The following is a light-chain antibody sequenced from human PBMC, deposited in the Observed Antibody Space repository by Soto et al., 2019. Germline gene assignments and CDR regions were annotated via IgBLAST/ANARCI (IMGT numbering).Light chain of an antibody. V-gene: IGLV2-14*01. Sequence: QSALTQPASVSGSPGHSFSIFCTGTTNDVGAYNYVSWYQLHPGKAPKVIIHEVTNRPSGVANRFSGAKSGNTASLTISGLLAEDEADYSCASYSTITTFVFGTGTKLTVL. CDR1: TNDVGAYNY. CDR2: EVT. J-gene: IGLJ1*01. CDR3: ASYSTITTFV.